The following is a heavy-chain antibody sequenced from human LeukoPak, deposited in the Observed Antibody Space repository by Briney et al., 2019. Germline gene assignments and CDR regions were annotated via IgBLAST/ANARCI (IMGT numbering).Heavy chain of an antibody. CDR1: GFTFSRYT. D-gene: IGHD1-26*01. V-gene: IGHV3-48*04. CDR2: ISSSGSTK. J-gene: IGHJ5*02. Sequence: GGSLRLSCAASGFTFSRYTMNWVRQAPGKGLEWVSYISSSGSTKYYADSVKGRFTISRDNAKNSLYLQMNSLRAEDTAVYYCARDKWELGPWGQGTLVTVSS. CDR3: ARDKWELGP.